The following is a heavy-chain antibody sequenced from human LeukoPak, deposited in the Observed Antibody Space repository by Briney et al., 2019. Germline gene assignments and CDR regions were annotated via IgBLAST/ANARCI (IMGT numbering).Heavy chain of an antibody. CDR1: GGSISSNNW. CDR3: ARRPYYYGSGRPYYFDY. D-gene: IGHD3-10*01. V-gene: IGHV4-4*02. J-gene: IGHJ4*02. Sequence: SETLSLTCAVSGGSISSNNWWSWVRQPPGKGLEWIGEINHSGSTNYNPSLKSRVTISVDTSKNQFSLKLSSVTAADTAVYYCARRPYYYGSGRPYYFDYWGQGTLVTVSS. CDR2: INHSGST.